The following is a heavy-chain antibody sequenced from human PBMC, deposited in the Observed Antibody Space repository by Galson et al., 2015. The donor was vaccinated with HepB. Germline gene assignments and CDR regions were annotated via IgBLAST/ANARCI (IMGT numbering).Heavy chain of an antibody. CDR1: GYTFTSYY. CDR3: ARDPSTSYCSGGSCYDY. CDR2: INPSGGST. J-gene: IGHJ4*02. D-gene: IGHD2-15*01. V-gene: IGHV1-46*01. Sequence: SVKVSCKASGYTFTSYYMHWVRQAPGQGLEWMGIINPSGGSTSYAQKFQGRVTMTRDTSTSTVYMELSSLRSEDTAVYYCARDPSTSYCSGGSCYDYWGQGTLVTVSS.